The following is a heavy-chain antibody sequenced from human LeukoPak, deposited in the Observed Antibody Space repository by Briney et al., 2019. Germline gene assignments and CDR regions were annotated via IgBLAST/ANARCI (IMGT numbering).Heavy chain of an antibody. CDR2: IYYSGST. J-gene: IGHJ4*02. Sequence: SETLSLTCTVSGASISNSNYYWSWIRQPPGKGLEWIGYIYYSGSTNYNPSLKSRVTISVDTSKNQFSLKLSSVTAADTAVYYCARDDYGGNTGLGYWGQGTLVTVSS. V-gene: IGHV4-61*01. CDR3: ARDDYGGNTGLGY. CDR1: GASISNSNYY. D-gene: IGHD4-23*01.